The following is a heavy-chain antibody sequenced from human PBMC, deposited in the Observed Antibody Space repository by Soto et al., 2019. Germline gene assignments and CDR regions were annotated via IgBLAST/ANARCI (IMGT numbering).Heavy chain of an antibody. CDR2: IYYSGRT. CDR1: CGPPSPSSYL. V-gene: IGHV4-39*01. CDR3: ARLLQGWYGNYYSYYGMDV. J-gene: IGHJ6*02. D-gene: IGHD6-19*01. Sequence: SETLSLPCTVSCGPPSPSSYLLGWIRLPPGKGLEWIGSIYYSGRTYYNPSLKSRCTVSVDTFKNQVYLKPSSVTAADTAVYYCARLLQGWYGNYYSYYGMDVWGQGTRVT.